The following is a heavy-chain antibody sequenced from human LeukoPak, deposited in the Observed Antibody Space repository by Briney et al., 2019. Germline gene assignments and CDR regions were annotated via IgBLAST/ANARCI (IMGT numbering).Heavy chain of an antibody. CDR1: GFTFSSYA. V-gene: IGHV7-4-1*02. J-gene: IGHJ6*03. CDR2: INTNTGNP. Sequence: GGSLRLSCAASGFTFSSYAMNWVRQAPGQGLEWMGWINTNTGNPTYAQGFTGRFVFSLDTSVSTAYLQISSLKAEDTAVYYCARAGGSSGWDYYYYYYMDVWGKGTTVTVSS. CDR3: ARAGGSSGWDYYYYYYMDV. D-gene: IGHD6-19*01.